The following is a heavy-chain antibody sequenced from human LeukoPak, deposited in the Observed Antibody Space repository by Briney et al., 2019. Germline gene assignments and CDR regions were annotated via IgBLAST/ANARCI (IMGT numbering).Heavy chain of an antibody. V-gene: IGHV3-23*01. D-gene: IGHD3-22*01. J-gene: IGHJ3*02. CDR3: AKDMGYYDSRGQDAFDI. CDR1: GFTLSSYA. CDR2: ISGSGGST. Sequence: GGSLRLSCAASGFTLSSYAMSWVRQAPGKGLEWVSAISGSGGSTFYADSVTGRFTISRDNSKNTLYLQMNSLRAQDTAVYSCAKDMGYYDSRGQDAFDIWGQGTMVTVSS.